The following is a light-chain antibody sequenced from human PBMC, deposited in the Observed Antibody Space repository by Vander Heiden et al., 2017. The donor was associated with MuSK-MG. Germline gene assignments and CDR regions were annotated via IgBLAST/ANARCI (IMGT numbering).Light chain of an antibody. V-gene: IGKV1-39*01. CDR3: QQSYPTPAT. CDR1: QYIGTH. Sequence: DIQMAQSPFSLSASVGDTVTITCRASQYIGTHLNWYQQKPGKGPKFLIYAASNLQSGVPSRFSGTGSGADFTLTISNLQPADFATYYCQQSYPTPATFGGGTKVEI. CDR2: AAS. J-gene: IGKJ4*01.